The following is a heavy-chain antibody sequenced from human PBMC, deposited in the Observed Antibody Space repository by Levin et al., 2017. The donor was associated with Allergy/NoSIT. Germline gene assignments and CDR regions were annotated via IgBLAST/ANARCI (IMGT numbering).Heavy chain of an antibody. J-gene: IGHJ4*02. CDR3: AKGTSPGYSSSLDY. D-gene: IGHD6-13*01. Sequence: PGESLKISCAASGFTFSSYAMSWVRQAPGKGLEWVSAISGSAGSTYYADSVKGRFTISRDNSKNTLYLQMNSLRAEDTAVYYCAKGTSPGYSSSLDYWGQGTLVTVSS. V-gene: IGHV3-23*01. CDR1: GFTFSSYA. CDR2: ISGSAGST.